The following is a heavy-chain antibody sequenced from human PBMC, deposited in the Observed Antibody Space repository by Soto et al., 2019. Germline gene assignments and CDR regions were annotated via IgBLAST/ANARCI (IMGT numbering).Heavy chain of an antibody. CDR2: IYYSGST. V-gene: IGHV4-59*08. Sequence: QVQLQESGPGLVKPSETLSLTCTVSGGSISSYYWSWIRQPPGKGLEWIGYIYYSGSTNYNPSLXGXVXTXXDTAKDQFSLKLSSVTAADTAVYFCARRYSSAFDIWGQGTMVTVSS. J-gene: IGHJ3*02. CDR3: ARRYSSAFDI. D-gene: IGHD6-13*01. CDR1: GGSISSYY.